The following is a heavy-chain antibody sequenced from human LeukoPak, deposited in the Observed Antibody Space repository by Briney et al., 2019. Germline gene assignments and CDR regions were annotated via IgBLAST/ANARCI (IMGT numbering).Heavy chain of an antibody. CDR2: IKQDRSEK. V-gene: IGHV3-7*01. J-gene: IGHJ4*02. Sequence: GGSLRLSCAASGFTFTNYWMSWVRQAPGKGLELVANIKQDRSEKYYVDSVKGRFTISRDNAKKSLYLQMNSLRAEDTAVYYCARPAYLSYWGQGTLVTVSS. CDR3: ARPAYLSY. D-gene: IGHD3-16*01. CDR1: GFTFTNYW.